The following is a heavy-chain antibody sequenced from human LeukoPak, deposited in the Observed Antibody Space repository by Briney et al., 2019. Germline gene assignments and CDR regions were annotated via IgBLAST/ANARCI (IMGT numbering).Heavy chain of an antibody. CDR2: IIPNIDIT. V-gene: IGHV1-69*04. CDR3: ARAEVTNYYYYYGMDV. CDR1: VGTFSPYA. J-gene: IGHJ6*02. Sequence: GASVKVSCKASVGTFSPYAISWLRQAPGQGLEWMGRIIPNIDITNYAQRFQGRVTISADKSTSTAYMELSRLRSDDTAVYYCARAEVTNYYYYYGMDVWGQGTTVTVSS. D-gene: IGHD4-17*01.